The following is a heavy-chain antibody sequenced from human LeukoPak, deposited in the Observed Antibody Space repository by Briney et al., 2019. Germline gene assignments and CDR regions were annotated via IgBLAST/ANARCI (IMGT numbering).Heavy chain of an antibody. V-gene: IGHV1-46*01. CDR2: INPSGGST. J-gene: IGHJ4*02. CDR1: GYTFTSYY. Sequence: ASVKVSCKASGYTFTSYYMHWVRQAPGQGLEWMGIINPSGGSTSYAQKFQGRVTMTRDTSTSTVYMELSSLRSEDTAVYYCARDYIGSGFLEWLDYWGQGTLVTVSS. D-gene: IGHD3-3*01. CDR3: ARDYIGSGFLEWLDY.